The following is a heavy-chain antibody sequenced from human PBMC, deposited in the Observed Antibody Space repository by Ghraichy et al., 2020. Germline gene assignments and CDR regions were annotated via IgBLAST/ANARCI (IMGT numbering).Heavy chain of an antibody. D-gene: IGHD3-9*01. J-gene: IGHJ6*02. Sequence: GGSLRLSCAASGFTFSRYDMHWVRQAPGKGLEWVSTIDTAGDTFYPDSVRGRFTTSREDAKNSLYLQMNSLRAGDTAVYYCARGWGYDILTGYTDNGMDVGGQVTTVTVSS. CDR1: GFTFSRYD. V-gene: IGHV3-13*04. CDR2: IDTAGDT. CDR3: ARGWGYDILTGYTDNGMDV.